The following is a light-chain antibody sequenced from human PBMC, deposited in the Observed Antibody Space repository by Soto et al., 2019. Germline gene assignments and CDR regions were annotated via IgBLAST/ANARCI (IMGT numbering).Light chain of an antibody. CDR2: DVT. CDR1: SSDVDGYNY. Sequence: QSALTQPRSVSGSPGQSVTISCTGTSSDVDGYNYVSWYQQHPDKAPKLMIYDVTKRPSGVPDRFSGSKSGNTASLTISGLQADDEADYYCCSYAGSDVFGTGTKVTVL. V-gene: IGLV2-11*01. CDR3: CSYAGSDV. J-gene: IGLJ1*01.